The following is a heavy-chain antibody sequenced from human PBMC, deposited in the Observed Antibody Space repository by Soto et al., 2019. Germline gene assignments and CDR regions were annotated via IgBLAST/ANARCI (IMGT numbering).Heavy chain of an antibody. CDR1: GFTFSSYA. CDR2: ISYDGSNK. J-gene: IGHJ4*02. Sequence: GGSLRLSCAASGFTFSSYAMHWVRQAPGKGLEWVAVISYDGSNKYYADSVKGRFTISRDNSKNTLYLQMNSLRAEDTAVYYCARDPYYDSSGYFWSPLDYWGQGT. CDR3: ARDPYYDSSGYFWSPLDY. D-gene: IGHD3-22*01. V-gene: IGHV3-30-3*01.